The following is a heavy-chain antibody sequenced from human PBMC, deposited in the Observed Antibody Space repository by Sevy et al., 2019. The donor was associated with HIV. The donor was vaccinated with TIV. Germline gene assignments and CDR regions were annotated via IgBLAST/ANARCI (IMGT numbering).Heavy chain of an antibody. Sequence: GGSLRLSCAASGFNFRTYSMNWVRQAPGKGLEWLSSISDDSRYIYYSDSVKGRFTISRANAKNLLCLQMNNLRVEDTAIYYCARDFTIFGVVSGIDYWGQGNLVTVSS. D-gene: IGHD3-3*01. CDR2: ISDDSRYI. CDR3: ARDFTIFGVVSGIDY. J-gene: IGHJ4*02. CDR1: GFNFRTYS. V-gene: IGHV3-21*04.